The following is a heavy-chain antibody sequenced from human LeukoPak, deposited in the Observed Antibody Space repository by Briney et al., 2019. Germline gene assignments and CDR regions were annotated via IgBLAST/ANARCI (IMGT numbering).Heavy chain of an antibody. CDR3: AKGYYYGSGSYYPFDV. V-gene: IGHV3-23*01. CDR2: ISGSGGST. Sequence: GGSLSLSCAASGFTFSSYAMSWVRQAPGKGLEWVSAISGSGGSTYYADSVKGRFTISRDNSKNTLYLQMNSLRAEDTAVYYCAKGYYYGSGSYYPFDVWGQGTTVTVSS. D-gene: IGHD3-10*01. CDR1: GFTFSSYA. J-gene: IGHJ6*02.